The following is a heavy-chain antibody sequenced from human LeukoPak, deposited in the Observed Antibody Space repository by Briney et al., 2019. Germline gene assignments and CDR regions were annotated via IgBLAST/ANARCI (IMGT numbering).Heavy chain of an antibody. Sequence: GRSLRLSCAASGFTFSSYGMHWVRPAPGKGLEWVAVIWYDGSNKYYADSVKGRFTISRDNSKNTLYLQMNSLRAEDTAVYYCAREGHQGRDYYYYGMDVWGQGTTVTVSS. CDR3: AREGHQGRDYYYYGMDV. V-gene: IGHV3-33*01. CDR1: GFTFSSYG. CDR2: IWYDGSNK. D-gene: IGHD2-2*01. J-gene: IGHJ6*02.